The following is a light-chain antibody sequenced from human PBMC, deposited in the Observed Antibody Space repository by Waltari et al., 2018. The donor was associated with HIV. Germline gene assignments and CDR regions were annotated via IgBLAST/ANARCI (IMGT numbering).Light chain of an antibody. Sequence: IVMTQSPATLSVSPGERATLSCRASQNVNSNLAWYQQKPGQAPRLLIYGASTRATGIPARFSGSGSGTEFTLTISSLQSEDFAVYYCQQYNNWPPNFGQGTKLEIK. CDR3: QQYNNWPPN. J-gene: IGKJ2*01. V-gene: IGKV3-15*01. CDR1: QNVNSN. CDR2: GAS.